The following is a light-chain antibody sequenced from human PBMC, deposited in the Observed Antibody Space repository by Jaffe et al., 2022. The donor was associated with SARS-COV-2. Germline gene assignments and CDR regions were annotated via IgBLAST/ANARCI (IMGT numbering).Light chain of an antibody. CDR1: SSDVGNYNF. Sequence: QSALTQPPSASGSLGQSVTISCTGSSSDVGNYNFVSWYQRHPGKAPKLKIYEVNKRPSGVPDRFSGSKSGNTASLTVSGLQAEDEADYYCSSYAGTNNVVFGGGTSLTVL. CDR2: EVN. V-gene: IGLV2-8*01. CDR3: SSYAGTNNVV. J-gene: IGLJ2*01.